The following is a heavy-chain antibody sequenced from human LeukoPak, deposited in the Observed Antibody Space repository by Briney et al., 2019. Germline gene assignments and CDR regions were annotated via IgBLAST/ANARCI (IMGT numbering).Heavy chain of an antibody. Sequence: PGGSLRLSCAASGFTFSNYAMRWVRQAPEKGLEWVSAISGSGGSTSYADSVKGRFTISRGNSKNTLYLQMNSLRADDTAVYYCAKPHISGWFYFDSWGQGTLVTVSS. D-gene: IGHD6-19*01. J-gene: IGHJ4*02. CDR1: GFTFSNYA. CDR3: AKPHISGWFYFDS. V-gene: IGHV3-23*01. CDR2: ISGSGGST.